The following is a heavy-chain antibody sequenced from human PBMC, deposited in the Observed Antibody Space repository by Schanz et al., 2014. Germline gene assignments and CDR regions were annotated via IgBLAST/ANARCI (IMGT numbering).Heavy chain of an antibody. CDR3: AIESVSRTRLFDP. Sequence: QVQVIQSGPEVKKPGASVKVSCKASGYTFTNHYLHWVRQAPGQGLEWMGRISPSSGGTNHAQKFQGRVTMTKDTSINTVYMALSTRTSDDTAVYYCAIESVSRTRLFDPWGQGTLVTVSS. D-gene: IGHD3-3*01. CDR2: ISPSSGGT. J-gene: IGHJ5*02. CDR1: GYTFTNHY. V-gene: IGHV1-2*06.